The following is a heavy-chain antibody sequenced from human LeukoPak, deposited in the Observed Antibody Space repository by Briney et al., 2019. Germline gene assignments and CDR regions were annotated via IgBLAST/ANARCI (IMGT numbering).Heavy chain of an antibody. D-gene: IGHD6-19*01. CDR3: VRSSGWPGY. CDR2: INSDGSNI. CDR1: GFTLSSYW. J-gene: IGHJ4*02. Sequence: PGGSLRLSCAASGFTLSSYWMHWVRQAPGEGPVWVSRINSDGSNINYADSVKGRFTISRDNAKNTLYLQMNSLRVEDTAVYYCVRSSGWPGYWGQGTMVTVSS. V-gene: IGHV3-74*01.